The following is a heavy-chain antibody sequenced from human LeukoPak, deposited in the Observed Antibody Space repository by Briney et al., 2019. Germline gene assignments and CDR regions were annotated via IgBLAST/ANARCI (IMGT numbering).Heavy chain of an antibody. D-gene: IGHD2-15*01. CDR3: ARRTRYCSGGSCQRVIDY. CDR1: GGSISNYY. Sequence: SETLSLTCTVSGGSISNYYWTWVRQPPGKTLEWIGYIFPSGSTYYNPSLKSRVTISVDTSKNQFSLQLSSVTAADTAVYYCARRTRYCSGGSCQRVIDYWGQGTLVTVSS. V-gene: IGHV4-4*08. J-gene: IGHJ4*02. CDR2: IFPSGST.